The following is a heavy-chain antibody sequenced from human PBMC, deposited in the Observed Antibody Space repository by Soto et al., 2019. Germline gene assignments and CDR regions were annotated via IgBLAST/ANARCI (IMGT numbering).Heavy chain of an antibody. CDR2: INPSGGST. J-gene: IGHJ4*02. D-gene: IGHD6-19*01. CDR3: ARDLAVAGGPVDY. V-gene: IGHV1-46*01. CDR1: GHTFTSYY. Sequence: GASVKVSCKASGHTFTSYYMHWVRQAPGQGLEWMGIINPSGGSTSYAQKFQGRVTMTRDTSTSTVYMELSSLRSENTAVYYCARDLAVAGGPVDYWGQGTLVTVSS.